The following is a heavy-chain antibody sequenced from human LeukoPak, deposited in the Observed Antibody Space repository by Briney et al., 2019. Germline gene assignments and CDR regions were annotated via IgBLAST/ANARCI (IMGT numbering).Heavy chain of an antibody. CDR3: ARGLTAADHGGFDY. D-gene: IGHD6-13*01. V-gene: IGHV4-61*02. CDR1: GDSISSGDYY. CDR2: ISSSGST. J-gene: IGHJ4*02. Sequence: YPSETLSLTCTVSGDSISSGDYYWSWIRQPAGKGLEWIGRISSSGSTNYNPSLKSRVTISVDTSKNQFSLKLSSVTAADTAVYYCARGLTAADHGGFDYWGQGTLVTVSS.